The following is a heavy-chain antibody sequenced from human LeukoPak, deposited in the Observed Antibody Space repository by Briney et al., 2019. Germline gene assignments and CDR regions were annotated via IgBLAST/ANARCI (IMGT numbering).Heavy chain of an antibody. D-gene: IGHD3-22*01. CDR2: IRSKAYGGTT. CDR1: GFTFSDYS. V-gene: IGHV3-49*04. CDR3: TRSYYYDSSGTAGY. Sequence: GGSLRLSCAASGFTFSDYSMNWVRQAPGKGLEWVGFIRSKAYGGTTEYAASVKGRFTISRDDSKSIAYLQMNSLKTEDTAVYYCTRSYYYDSSGTAGYWGQGTLVTVSS. J-gene: IGHJ4*02.